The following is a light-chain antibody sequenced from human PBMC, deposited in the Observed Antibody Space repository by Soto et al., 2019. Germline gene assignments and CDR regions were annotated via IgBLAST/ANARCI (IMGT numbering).Light chain of an antibody. CDR1: RGHSSYA. Sequence: QSVLTQSPSASASLGASIKLTCTLSRGHSSYAIAWHQQRPEKGPQYVMKVNSDGSHIKGDGTPDRFLGSSSGAERFLTISNLQSEDEADYYRQTWASGVVVFGGGTKLTVL. J-gene: IGLJ2*01. V-gene: IGLV4-69*01. CDR3: QTWASGVVV. CDR2: VNSDGSH.